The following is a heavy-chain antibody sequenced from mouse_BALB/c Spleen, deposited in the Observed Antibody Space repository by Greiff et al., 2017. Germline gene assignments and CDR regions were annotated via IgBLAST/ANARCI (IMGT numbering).Heavy chain of an antibody. D-gene: IGHD1-2*01. J-gene: IGHJ4*01. Sequence: EVKLMESGPGLVKPSQSLSLTCTVTGYSITSDYAWNWIRQFPGNKLEWMGYISYSGSTSYNPSLKSRISITRDTSKNQFFLQLNSVTTEDTATYYCARSYITTALYAMDYWGQGTSVTVSS. V-gene: IGHV3-2*02. CDR2: ISYSGST. CDR3: ARSYITTALYAMDY. CDR1: GYSITSDYA.